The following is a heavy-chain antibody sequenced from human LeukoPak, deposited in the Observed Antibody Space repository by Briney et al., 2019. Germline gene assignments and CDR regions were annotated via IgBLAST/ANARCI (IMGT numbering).Heavy chain of an antibody. CDR2: MSHSGST. Sequence: SETLSLTCAVSGYSISSGYHWGWIRQPPGKGLEWIGSMSHSGSTYYNPSLKSRVTISVDTSKNQFSVKLSSVTAADTAVYYCARDLGITGIRVPDWGRGIMVTVSS. J-gene: IGHJ4*02. V-gene: IGHV4-38-2*02. CDR3: ARDLGITGIRVPD. D-gene: IGHD1-20*01. CDR1: GYSISSGYH.